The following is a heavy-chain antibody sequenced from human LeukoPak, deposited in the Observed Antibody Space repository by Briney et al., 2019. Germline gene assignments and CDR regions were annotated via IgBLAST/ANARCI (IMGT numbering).Heavy chain of an antibody. CDR2: IKSKTDGGTT. CDR1: GFTFSNAW. D-gene: IGHD3-3*01. V-gene: IGHV3-15*01. Sequence: GGSLRLSCAASGFTFSNAWMSWVRQAPGKGLEWVGRIKSKTDGGTTDYAAPVKGRFTISRDDSKNTLYLQMNSLKTEDTAVYYCTTDQDYDFSWFDIWGQGTMVTVSS. CDR3: TTDQDYDFSWFDI. J-gene: IGHJ3*02.